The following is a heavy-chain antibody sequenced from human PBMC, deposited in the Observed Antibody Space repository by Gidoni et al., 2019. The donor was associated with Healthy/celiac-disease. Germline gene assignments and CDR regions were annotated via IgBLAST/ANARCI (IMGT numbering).Heavy chain of an antibody. CDR1: GFTFSSPS. D-gene: IGHD3-10*01. Sequence: EVQLVVSGGCLVKPGGSLRLSCSAPGFTFSSPSMNWVRQAPGQGREWLSSISSSSSYIYYADSVKGRFTISRDNAKNSLYLQMNSLRAEDTAVYYCARDRSGSSVYYYYGMDVWGQGTTVTVSS. CDR3: ARDRSGSSVYYYYGMDV. J-gene: IGHJ6*02. V-gene: IGHV3-21*01. CDR2: ISSSSSYI.